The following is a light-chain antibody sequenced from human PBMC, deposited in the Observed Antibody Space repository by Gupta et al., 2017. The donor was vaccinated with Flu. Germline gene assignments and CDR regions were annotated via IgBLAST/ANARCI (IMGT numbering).Light chain of an antibody. J-gene: IGKJ4*01. Sequence: EIVTTQSPATLSVFPGERATISYMASQSVNTNLAWYQQRPGQAPRLLSYGASTRLTDTPDRFSGSGSGTEFPLTISSLQSEDFAVYYCQQFDNWPPLTFGGGTKVEIK. V-gene: IGKV3D-15*01. CDR3: QQFDNWPPLT. CDR1: QSVNTN. CDR2: GAS.